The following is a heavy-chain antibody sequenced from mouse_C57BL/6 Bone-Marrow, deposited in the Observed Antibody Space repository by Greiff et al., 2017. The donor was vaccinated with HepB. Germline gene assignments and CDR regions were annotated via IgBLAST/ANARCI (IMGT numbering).Heavy chain of an antibody. Sequence: QVQLQQPGAELVKPGASVKLSCKASGYTVTSYWMHWVKQRPGRGLEWIGRIDPNSGGTKYNEKFKSKATLTVDKPSSTAYMQLSSLTSEDSAVYYCARNYGSSYLYAMDYWGQGTSVTVSS. CDR2: IDPNSGGT. CDR1: GYTVTSYW. CDR3: ARNYGSSYLYAMDY. V-gene: IGHV1-72*01. D-gene: IGHD1-1*01. J-gene: IGHJ4*01.